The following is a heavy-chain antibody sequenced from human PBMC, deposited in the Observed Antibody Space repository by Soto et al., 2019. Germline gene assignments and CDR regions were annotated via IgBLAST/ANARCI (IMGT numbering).Heavy chain of an antibody. Sequence: PSETLSLTCTVSGVSISSVSISRNYWGWIRQPPGKGLEYIGSISYNGNTNYNPSLKSRVTISIDTSKNQFSLKLSSVTAADTAGYYCAQNRYSSASFEYWGEGILVTVSX. D-gene: IGHD6-19*01. CDR2: ISYNGNT. CDR1: GVSISSVSISRNY. CDR3: AQNRYSSASFEY. J-gene: IGHJ4*02. V-gene: IGHV4-61*01.